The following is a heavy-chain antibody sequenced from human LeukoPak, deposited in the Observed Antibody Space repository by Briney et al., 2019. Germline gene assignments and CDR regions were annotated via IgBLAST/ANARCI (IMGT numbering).Heavy chain of an antibody. CDR2: IYYSGST. J-gene: IGHJ3*02. CDR3: ARVLEYSSSWGDAFDIWGRGDAFDI. Sequence: KPSETLSLTCTVSGGSISSYYWSWIRQPPGKGLEWIGYIYYSGSTNYNPSLKSRVTISVDTSKNQFSLKLNSVTAADTAVYYCARVLEYSSSWGDAFDIWGRGDAFDIWGQGTMVTVSS. V-gene: IGHV4-59*01. CDR1: GGSISSYY. D-gene: IGHD6-13*01.